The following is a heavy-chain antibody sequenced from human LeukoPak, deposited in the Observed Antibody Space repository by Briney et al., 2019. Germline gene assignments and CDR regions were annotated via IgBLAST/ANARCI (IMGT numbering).Heavy chain of an antibody. V-gene: IGHV3-23*01. J-gene: IGHJ4*02. Sequence: GGSLRLSCAASGFTFSSYAMSWVRQAPGKGLEWVLAISGSGGSTYYADSVKGRFTISRDNSKNTLYLQMNSLRAEDTAVYYCAKSGYYYDSSGNYYWGQGTLVTVSS. CDR2: ISGSGGST. D-gene: IGHD3-22*01. CDR3: AKSGYYYDSSGNYY. CDR1: GFTFSSYA.